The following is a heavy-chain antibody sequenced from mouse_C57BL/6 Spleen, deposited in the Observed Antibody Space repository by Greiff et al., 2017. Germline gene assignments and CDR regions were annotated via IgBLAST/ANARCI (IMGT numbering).Heavy chain of an antibody. CDR1: GFSLSTFGMG. J-gene: IGHJ2*01. D-gene: IGHD1-1*01. V-gene: IGHV8-8*01. CDR3: ARMIYYYGSSSDY. Sequence: ESGPGILQPSQTLSLTCSFSGFSLSTFGMGVGWIRQPSGKGLEWLAHIWWDDDKYYNPALKSRLTISKDTSKNQVFLKIANVDTADTATYYCARMIYYYGSSSDYWGQGTTLTVSS. CDR2: IWWDDDK.